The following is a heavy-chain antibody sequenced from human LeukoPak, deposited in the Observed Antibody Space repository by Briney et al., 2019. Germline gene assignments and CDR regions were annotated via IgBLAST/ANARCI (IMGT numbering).Heavy chain of an antibody. V-gene: IGHV1-18*01. CDR3: ARAPYSYGYADPNFDY. D-gene: IGHD5-18*01. CDR2: ISAYNGNT. CDR1: GYTFTSYG. J-gene: IGHJ4*02. Sequence: GASVKVSCKASGYTFTSYGISWVRQAPGQGLEWMGWISAYNGNTNYAQKLQGRVTMTTDTSTSTAYMELRSLRSDDTAVYYCARAPYSYGYADPNFDYWGQGTLVTVSS.